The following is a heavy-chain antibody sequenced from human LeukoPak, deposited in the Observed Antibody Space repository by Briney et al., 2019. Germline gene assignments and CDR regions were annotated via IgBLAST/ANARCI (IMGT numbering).Heavy chain of an antibody. J-gene: IGHJ6*03. CDR3: ASRAYYYGSGSTTDYYYYMDV. V-gene: IGHV1-2*02. CDR1: GYTFSGFY. Sequence: ASVKVSCNASGYTFSGFYMHWVRQAPGQGLEWMGWMNPNSGDTKYAPKFQGRVTMTRDTSISTAYMELSRLRSDDTAVYYCASRAYYYGSGSTTDYYYYMDVWGKGTTVTVSS. D-gene: IGHD3-10*01. CDR2: MNPNSGDT.